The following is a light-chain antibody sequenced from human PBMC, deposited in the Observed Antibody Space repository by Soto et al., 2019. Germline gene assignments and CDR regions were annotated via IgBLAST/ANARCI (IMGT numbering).Light chain of an antibody. V-gene: IGKV1-5*03. CDR3: QQFNSYAT. CDR2: KAS. Sequence: DIQMSRSPSTLSASVGDRVTITCRASQTVGRWLAWYQQKPGKAPKLLIYKASNLDNGVPSRFSGSGSGTEFTLTISSLQYYDSATYSCQQFNSYATFGQGTKL. CDR1: QTVGRW. J-gene: IGKJ2*01.